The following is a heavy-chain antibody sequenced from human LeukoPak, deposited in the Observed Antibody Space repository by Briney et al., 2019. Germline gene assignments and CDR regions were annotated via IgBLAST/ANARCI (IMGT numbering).Heavy chain of an antibody. CDR2: LSANGSVT. Sequence: GGSLRLSCAASGFTFNRYGMSWVRQAPGQGLEWVSGLSANGSVTFYARSVRGRFTISRDNSKNTLYLQMNSLRAEDTAVYYCAKRRGSYYEAYYYYYMDVWGKGTTVTVSS. CDR3: AKRRGSYYEAYYYYYMDV. CDR1: GFTFNRYG. J-gene: IGHJ6*03. D-gene: IGHD1-26*01. V-gene: IGHV3-23*01.